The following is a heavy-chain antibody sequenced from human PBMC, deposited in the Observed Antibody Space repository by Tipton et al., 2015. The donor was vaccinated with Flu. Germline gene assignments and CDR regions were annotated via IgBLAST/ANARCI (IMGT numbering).Heavy chain of an antibody. V-gene: IGHV4-61*02. CDR3: ARDAAYSGNFD. Sequence: LSLTCTVSSGSISGNYYWSWIRQPAGKGLEWIGRIYTSGSTNYNPSLKSRVTISVDTSKNQFSLNLSSVTAADTAVYYCARDAAYSGNFDWGQGTLVTVSS. CDR2: IYTSGST. D-gene: IGHD1-26*01. J-gene: IGHJ4*02. CDR1: SGSISGNYY.